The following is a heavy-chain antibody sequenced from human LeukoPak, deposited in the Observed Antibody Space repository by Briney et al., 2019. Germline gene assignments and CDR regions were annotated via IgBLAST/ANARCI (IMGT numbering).Heavy chain of an antibody. CDR2: ISGSGNST. V-gene: IGHV3-23*01. D-gene: IGHD2-15*01. CDR3: ARGPYCGGGTCFSLGEFDP. CDR1: GFTFRKYA. Sequence: PGGSLRLSCAASGFTFRKYAMSWVRQTPGKGLQWVSSISGSGNSTYYADSVKGRFAISRDNSKNTFYLQMNSLRGEDTAVYHCARGPYCGGGTCFSLGEFDPWGQGTLVTVSS. J-gene: IGHJ5*02.